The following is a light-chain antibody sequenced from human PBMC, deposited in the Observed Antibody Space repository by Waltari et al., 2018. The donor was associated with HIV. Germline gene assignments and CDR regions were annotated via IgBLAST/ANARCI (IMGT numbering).Light chain of an antibody. CDR3: TSSMPGGALL. V-gene: IGLV2-14*01. J-gene: IGLJ3*02. CDR1: TADILNPHS. CDR2: DAD. Sequence: QSALTQPASVSGSPGQTITISSSTSTADILNPHSIYWFRHPPNDPPHLILLDADIRPSGSPFRFSGSKTDTTASLTISGLQFEDEGDYYCTSSMPGGALLFGGGTKVTVL.